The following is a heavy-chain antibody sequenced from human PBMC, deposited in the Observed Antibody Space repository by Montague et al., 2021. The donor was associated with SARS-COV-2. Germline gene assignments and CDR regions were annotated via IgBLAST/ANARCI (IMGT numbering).Heavy chain of an antibody. V-gene: IGHV3-23*01. CDR1: GFSFINHG. CDR2: IDSLGTGT. CDR3: VKDDGVFWFGDFGV. D-gene: IGHD3-10*01. Sequence: SLRLSCPTFGFSFINHGMSWVRQAPGKGLEWVSAIDSLGTGTYYAESVKGRFTISRDNADATLSLQMNSLRLDDTAVYYCVKDDGVFWFGDFGVWGQGTTVSVSS. J-gene: IGHJ6*02.